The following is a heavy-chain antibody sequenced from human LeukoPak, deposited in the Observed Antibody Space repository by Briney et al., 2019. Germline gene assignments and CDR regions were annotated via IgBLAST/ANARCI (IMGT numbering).Heavy chain of an antibody. CDR3: ARAVCSSTSCPIGY. Sequence: ASVKVSCKASGYTFTSYDINWVRQATGQGLEWMGWMNPNSGNTGYAQKFQGRVTMTRNTSISTAYIELSSLRSEDTAVYYCARAVCSSTSCPIGYWGQGTLVTVSS. J-gene: IGHJ4*02. D-gene: IGHD2-2*01. V-gene: IGHV1-8*01. CDR1: GYTFTSYD. CDR2: MNPNSGNT.